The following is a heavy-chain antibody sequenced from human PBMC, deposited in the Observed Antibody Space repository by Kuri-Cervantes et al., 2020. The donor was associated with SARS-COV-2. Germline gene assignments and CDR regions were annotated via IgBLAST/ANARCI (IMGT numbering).Heavy chain of an antibody. J-gene: IGHJ4*02. CDR2: TYHSGST. CDR1: GYSISSGYY. V-gene: IGHV4-38-2*02. D-gene: IGHD4-11*01. Sequence: SQTLSLTCAVSGYSISSGYYWGWIRQPPGKGLEWIGSTYHSGSTYYNPSLKSRVTISVDTSKNQFSLKLSSVTAADTAVYYCARDPTGLQYYFDYWGQGTLVTVSS. CDR3: ARDPTGLQYYFDY.